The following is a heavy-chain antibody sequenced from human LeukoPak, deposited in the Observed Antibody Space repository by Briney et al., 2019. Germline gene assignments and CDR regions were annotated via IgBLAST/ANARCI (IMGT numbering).Heavy chain of an antibody. CDR2: ISAYNGNT. D-gene: IGHD3-22*01. Sequence: ASVTVSCTASGYTFTSYGISWVRPAPGQGLEWMGWISAYNGNTNYAQKLQGRVTMTTDTSTSTAYMELRSLRSDDTAVYYCARATYDSSGYYEIFDYWGQGTLVTVSS. V-gene: IGHV1-18*01. J-gene: IGHJ4*02. CDR3: ARATYDSSGYYEIFDY. CDR1: GYTFTSYG.